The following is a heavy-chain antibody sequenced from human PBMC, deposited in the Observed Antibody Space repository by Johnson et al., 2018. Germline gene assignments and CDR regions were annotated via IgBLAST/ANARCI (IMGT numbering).Heavy chain of an antibody. Sequence: VQLVQSGGGLVQPGGSLRLSCVASGFTFSSYSINWVRPAPGRGLEWVSYITGSRSTIHYADSGQGRFTISRDNAKNSGYLQMNSLRDEDTAVYYCARVGSGLYGMDVWGQGTTVTVSS. CDR2: ITGSRSTI. J-gene: IGHJ6*02. V-gene: IGHV3-48*02. D-gene: IGHD3-3*01. CDR1: GFTFSSYS. CDR3: ARVGSGLYGMDV.